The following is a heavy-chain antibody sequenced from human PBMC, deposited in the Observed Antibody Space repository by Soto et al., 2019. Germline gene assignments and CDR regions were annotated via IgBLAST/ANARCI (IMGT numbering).Heavy chain of an antibody. CDR2: IYSGGST. J-gene: IGHJ6*02. Sequence: EVQLVETGGGLIQPGGSLRLSCAASGFTVSSNYMSWFRQAPGKGLEWVSVIYSGGSTYYADSVKGRFTISRDNSKNTLYLQMNSLRAEDTAVYYCARDGGYDRYYYGMDVWGQGTTVTVSS. CDR3: ARDGGYDRYYYGMDV. CDR1: GFTVSSNY. D-gene: IGHD5-12*01. V-gene: IGHV3-53*02.